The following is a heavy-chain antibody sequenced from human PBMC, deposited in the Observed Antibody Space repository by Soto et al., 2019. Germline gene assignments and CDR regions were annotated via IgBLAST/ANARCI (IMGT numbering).Heavy chain of an antibody. CDR2: ISYDGSNK. CDR3: ARAHNWNDVDWFDP. D-gene: IGHD1-1*01. J-gene: IGHJ5*02. CDR1: GFTLSSYA. V-gene: IGHV3-30-3*01. Sequence: GGSLRLSCAASGFTLSSYAMHWVRQAPGKGLEWVAVISYDGSNKYYADSVRGRFTISRDNSKNTLYLQMNSLRAEDTAVYYCARAHNWNDVDWFDPWGQGTLVTVSS.